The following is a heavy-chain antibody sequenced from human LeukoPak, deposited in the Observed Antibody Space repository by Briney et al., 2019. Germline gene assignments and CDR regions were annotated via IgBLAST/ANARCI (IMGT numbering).Heavy chain of an antibody. D-gene: IGHD3-22*01. CDR1: GFTFSSCA. Sequence: PGGSLRLSCAASGFTFSSCAMNWVRQAPGKGLEWVSVISGSGGYTYYADSLRGRFTISRDNSKNTLYLQMNSLRVEDTALYYCAKYFHEGSGASPLNSWGQGTLVTVSS. CDR2: ISGSGGYT. J-gene: IGHJ4*02. CDR3: AKYFHEGSGASPLNS. V-gene: IGHV3-23*01.